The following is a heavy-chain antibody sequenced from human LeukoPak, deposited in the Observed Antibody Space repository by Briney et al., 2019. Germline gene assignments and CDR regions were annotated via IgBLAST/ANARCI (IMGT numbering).Heavy chain of an antibody. V-gene: IGHV3-64*01. D-gene: IGHD3-16*01. J-gene: IGHJ3*02. CDR2: ISSNGGST. Sequence: GGSLRLSLSASGFPFSNYAMHWVRQAPGKRLEYVSAISSNGGSTYYANSVKGRFTISRDKSKNTVYLKMGSLRAEDMAVYYCARETRRGDAFDIWGQGTMVTVSS. CDR1: GFPFSNYA. CDR3: ARETRRGDAFDI.